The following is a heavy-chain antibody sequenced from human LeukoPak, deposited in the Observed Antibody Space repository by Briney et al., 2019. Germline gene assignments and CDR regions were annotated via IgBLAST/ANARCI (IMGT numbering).Heavy chain of an antibody. CDR2: ISSSSSFI. V-gene: IGHV3-21*01. J-gene: IGHJ6*03. CDR3: ARVLTGYSYYYYYYMDV. Sequence: PGGSLRLSCAASGFTFSRYSMNWVRQAPGKGLEWVSSISSSSSFIYYADSVKGRFTISRDNAKSSLYLQMNSLRAEDTAVYYCARVLTGYSYYYYYYMDVWGKGTTVTVSS. D-gene: IGHD3-9*01. CDR1: GFTFSRYS.